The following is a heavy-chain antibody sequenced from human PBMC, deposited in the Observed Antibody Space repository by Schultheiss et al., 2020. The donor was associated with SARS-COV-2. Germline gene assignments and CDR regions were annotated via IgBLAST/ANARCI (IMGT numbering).Heavy chain of an antibody. D-gene: IGHD6-19*01. CDR2: IWADGNKK. CDR1: GFTFSIYG. CDR3: ARDLTVSGLDF. Sequence: GESLKISCAASGFTFSIYGMHWVRQAPGKGLEWVAVIWADGNKKQYADSVKGRFTISRDTSKNTLYLQMNSLGAEDTAMYYCARDLTVSGLDFRGQGTQVTVSS. J-gene: IGHJ4*02. V-gene: IGHV3-33*08.